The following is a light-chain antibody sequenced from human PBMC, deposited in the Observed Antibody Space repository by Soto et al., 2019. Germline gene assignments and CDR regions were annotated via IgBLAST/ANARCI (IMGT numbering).Light chain of an antibody. CDR3: QQYSIWRT. CDR1: ESVSTN. Sequence: VMTQSQATLSLSPGERATLSCRASESVSTNLAWYQQKAGQAPRLLIYGASTRATGIPARFSGSGSGTEFTLTISSLQSEDFAVYYCQQYSIWRTFAQGTKVAIK. CDR2: GAS. J-gene: IGKJ1*01. V-gene: IGKV3-15*01.